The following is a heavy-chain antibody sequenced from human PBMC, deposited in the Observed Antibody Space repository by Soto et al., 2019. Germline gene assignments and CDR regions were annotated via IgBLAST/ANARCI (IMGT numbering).Heavy chain of an antibody. Sequence: QVQLVQSGAEVKKPGSSVKVSCKASGGTFSSYAISWVRQAPGQGLEWMGGIIPIFGTANYAQKFQGRVTITADESTSTAYMELSSLRSEDTAVYYCARGRPVGIEGDYYYGMDVWGQGTTVTVSS. CDR3: ARGRPVGIEGDYYYGMDV. V-gene: IGHV1-69*01. CDR2: IIPIFGTA. J-gene: IGHJ6*02. CDR1: GGTFSSYA. D-gene: IGHD6-13*01.